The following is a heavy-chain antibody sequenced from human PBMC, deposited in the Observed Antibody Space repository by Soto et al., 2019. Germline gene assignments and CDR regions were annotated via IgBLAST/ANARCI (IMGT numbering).Heavy chain of an antibody. CDR2: ISTYNGNT. Sequence: QVKLVQSGGEVKKPGASVNISCKATGYTFISYSITWVRQAPGQALEWMGWISTYNGNTKYAQSLQGRVTLTRDTSTNTAFMEIRGLRSDDTAIYYCAREGAHSTGWYDYFDQWGQGTLVAVSS. D-gene: IGHD6-13*01. J-gene: IGHJ4*02. V-gene: IGHV1-18*04. CDR3: AREGAHSTGWYDYFDQ. CDR1: GYTFISYS.